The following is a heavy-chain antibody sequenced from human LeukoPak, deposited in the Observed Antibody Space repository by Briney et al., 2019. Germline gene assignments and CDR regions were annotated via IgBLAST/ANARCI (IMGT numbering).Heavy chain of an antibody. CDR2: INPNSGGT. Sequence: ASVKVSCKASGYTFTGYYMHWVRQAPGQGLEWMGWINPNSGGTKYAQKFKGRVTMTRDTSISTAYMELSRLRSDDTAVYYCARDICSSTSCQYNWFDPWGQGTLVTVSS. V-gene: IGHV1-2*02. D-gene: IGHD2-2*01. CDR1: GYTFTGYY. J-gene: IGHJ5*02. CDR3: ARDICSSTSCQYNWFDP.